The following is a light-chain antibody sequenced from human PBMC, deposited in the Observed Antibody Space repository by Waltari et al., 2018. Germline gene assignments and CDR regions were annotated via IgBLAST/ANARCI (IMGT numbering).Light chain of an antibody. CDR1: GSGGS. J-gene: IGLJ1*01. CDR2: EVS. Sequence: QSALTQPPSASGSPGQSVTISCTGTGSGGSVSWYQQLPGKAPKRLIYEVSKRPSGVPDRFSGSKSGNTASLTVSGLQAEDEGDYYCSSDAVSNNFYDFGSGTKVTVL. CDR3: SSDAVSNNFYD. V-gene: IGLV2-8*01.